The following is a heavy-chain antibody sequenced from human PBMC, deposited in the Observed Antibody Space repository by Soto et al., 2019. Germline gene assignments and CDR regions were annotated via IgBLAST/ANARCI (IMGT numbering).Heavy chain of an antibody. Sequence: QEQLVESGGGVVQPGRCLRLSCAASGFTFSSYGMHWVRQAPGKGLGGVAVVSYDGTNKVYADSVKGRFTISRDYSKSTLDLQMSTLRVEDTAVYYGAKDRGYQLHWGRYVW. CDR3: AKDRGYQLHWGRYV. CDR1: GFTFSSYG. V-gene: IGHV3-30*18. CDR2: VSYDGTNK. J-gene: IGHJ6*01. D-gene: IGHD2-2*01.